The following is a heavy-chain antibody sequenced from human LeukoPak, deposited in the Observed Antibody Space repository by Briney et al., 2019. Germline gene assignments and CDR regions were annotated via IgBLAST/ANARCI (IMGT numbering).Heavy chain of an antibody. Sequence: GGSLRLSCAASGFTFSSYWMSWVRRAPGKGLEWVANIKQDGSEKYYVDSVKGRFTISRDNAKNSLYLQMNSLRAEDTAVYYCARDDVSNYVGGWYYFDYWGQGTLVTVSS. V-gene: IGHV3-7*01. CDR3: ARDDVSNYVGGWYYFDY. D-gene: IGHD4-11*01. CDR1: GFTFSSYW. CDR2: IKQDGSEK. J-gene: IGHJ4*02.